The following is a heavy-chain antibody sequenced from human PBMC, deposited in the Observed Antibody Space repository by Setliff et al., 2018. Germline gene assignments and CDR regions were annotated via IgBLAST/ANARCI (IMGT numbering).Heavy chain of an antibody. D-gene: IGHD3-16*02. CDR3: ARASRFATIVWKGDYYMDV. CDR1: GYSFSTYA. J-gene: IGHJ6*03. CDR2: INTNTGNP. V-gene: IGHV7-4-1*02. Sequence: ASVKVSCKASGYSFSTYAMSWIRQAPGQGLERMGWINTNTGNPSYAQGFTGRFVFSLDTSVSTAYLQISSLKPEDTAVYYCARASRFATIVWKGDYYMDVWGKGTTVTVSS.